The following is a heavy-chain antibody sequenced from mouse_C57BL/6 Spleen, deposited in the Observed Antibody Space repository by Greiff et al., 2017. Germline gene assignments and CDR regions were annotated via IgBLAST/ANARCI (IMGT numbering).Heavy chain of an antibody. CDR2: IDPETGGT. V-gene: IGHV1-15*01. J-gene: IGHJ4*01. CDR3: TRSEDVFYAMDH. CDR1: GYTFTDYE. Sequence: VQLQQSGAELVRPGASVTLSCKASGYTFTDYEMHWVKQTPVHGLEWIGAIDPETGGTAYNQKFKGKAILTADKSSSTAYMELRSLTSEDSAVYYCTRSEDVFYAMDHWGQGTSVTVSS.